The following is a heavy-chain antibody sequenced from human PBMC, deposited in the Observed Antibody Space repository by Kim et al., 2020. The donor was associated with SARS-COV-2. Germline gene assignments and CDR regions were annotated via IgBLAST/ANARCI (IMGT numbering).Heavy chain of an antibody. CDR3: ARTNKGNYDYVWGSYRFDY. Sequence: GRFTISRDNSKNTLYLQMNSLRAEDTAVYYCARTNKGNYDYVWGSYRFDYWGQGTLVTVSS. J-gene: IGHJ4*02. D-gene: IGHD3-16*02. V-gene: IGHV3-30*01.